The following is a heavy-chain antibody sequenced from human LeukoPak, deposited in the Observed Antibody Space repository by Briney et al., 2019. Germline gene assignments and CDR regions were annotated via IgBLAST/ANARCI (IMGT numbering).Heavy chain of an antibody. CDR2: IDYSGST. Sequence: SESLSLTCTVSGGSISSYYWSWIRQPPGKGLEWIGDIDYSGSTNYNPSLKSRVTISVDTSKNQFSLKRSSVTAADTAVYYCAGAPPRLGSYYFDYWGQGTRVTVSS. CDR3: AGAPPRLGSYYFDY. J-gene: IGHJ4*02. CDR1: GGSISSYY. V-gene: IGHV4-59*01. D-gene: IGHD7-27*01.